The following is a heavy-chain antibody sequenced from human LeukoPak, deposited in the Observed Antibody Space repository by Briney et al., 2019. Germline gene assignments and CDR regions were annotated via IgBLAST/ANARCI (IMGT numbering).Heavy chain of an antibody. CDR2: INPKNAAT. V-gene: IGHV1-2*02. CDR1: GYTFTGHY. J-gene: IGHJ4*02. D-gene: IGHD6-13*01. CDR3: AXXLYISAAPGGFDY. Sequence: ASVKVSCKASGYTFTGHYIHWVRQAPGQGLEWMGWINPKNAATNYGQRFQGRVTMTRDTSTGTVYMELNTLRSDDTAVYYCAXXLYISAAPGGFDYWGQGTLVTVSS.